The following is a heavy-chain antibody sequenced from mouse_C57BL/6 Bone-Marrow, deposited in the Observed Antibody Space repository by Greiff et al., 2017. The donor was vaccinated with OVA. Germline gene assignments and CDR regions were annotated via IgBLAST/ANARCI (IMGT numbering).Heavy chain of an antibody. CDR3: ARKRLGQDYGYYYAMDY. J-gene: IGHJ4*01. D-gene: IGHD1-1*01. CDR1: GYAFSSSW. Sequence: VKLVESGPELVKPGASVKISCKASGYAFSSSWMNWVKQRPGQGLEWIGRIYPGDGDTNYNGKFKGKATLTADKSSSTAYMQLSSLTSEDSAVYFCARKRLGQDYGYYYAMDYWGQGTSVTVSS. CDR2: IYPGDGDT. V-gene: IGHV1-82*01.